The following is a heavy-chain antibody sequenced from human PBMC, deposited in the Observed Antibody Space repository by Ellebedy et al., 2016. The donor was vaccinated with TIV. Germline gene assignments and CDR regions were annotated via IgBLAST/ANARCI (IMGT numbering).Heavy chain of an antibody. Sequence: AASVTVSCKASGYILTGYYMHWVRQAPGQGLEWMGWISFDSGDTNYAQKFQGWVTMTRDTSSRTVYMELRSLKSDDTAMYYCARSGYYYGLDVWGQGTTVTVSS. CDR1: GYILTGYY. J-gene: IGHJ6*02. CDR3: ARSGYYYGLDV. D-gene: IGHD2-15*01. CDR2: ISFDSGDT. V-gene: IGHV1-2*04.